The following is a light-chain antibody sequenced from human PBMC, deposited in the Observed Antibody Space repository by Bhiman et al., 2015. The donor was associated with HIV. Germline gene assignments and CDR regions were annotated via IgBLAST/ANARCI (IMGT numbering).Light chain of an antibody. CDR1: SSDVGGYNY. Sequence: QSALTQPASVSGSPGQSITISCTGTSSDVGGYNYVSWYQQLPGTAPKLLIYSNNQRPSGVPDRFSGSKSGTSASLAISGLQSEDEADYYCAAWDDSSLVFGGGTKLTVL. CDR2: SNN. V-gene: IGLV1-44*01. CDR3: AAWDDSSLV. J-gene: IGLJ3*02.